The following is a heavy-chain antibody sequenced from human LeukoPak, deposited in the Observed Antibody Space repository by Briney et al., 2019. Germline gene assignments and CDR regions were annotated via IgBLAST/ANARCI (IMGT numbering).Heavy chain of an antibody. V-gene: IGHV1-24*01. CDR1: GYTLTELS. Sequence: ASVKVSCKVSGYTLTELSMHWVRQAPGKGLEWVGGFDPEDGETIYAQKFQGRVTMTEDTSTDTAYMELSSLRSEDTAVYYCATDTETAGTPYYYYYGMDVWGQGTTVTVSS. J-gene: IGHJ6*02. D-gene: IGHD6-13*01. CDR2: FDPEDGET. CDR3: ATDTETAGTPYYYYYGMDV.